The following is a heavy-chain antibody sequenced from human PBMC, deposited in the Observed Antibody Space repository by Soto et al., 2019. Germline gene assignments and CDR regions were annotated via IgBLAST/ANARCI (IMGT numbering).Heavy chain of an antibody. CDR3: ARGGIAAAGTPNTDAFDI. V-gene: IGHV1-8*01. CDR2: MNPNSGNT. D-gene: IGHD6-13*01. CDR1: GYTFTSYD. J-gene: IGHJ3*02. Sequence: ASVKVSCKASGYTFTSYDINWVRQATGQGLEWMGWMNPNSGNTGYAQKFQGRVTMTRNTSISTAYMELSSLRSEDTAVYYGARGGIAAAGTPNTDAFDIWGQGTMVTVSS.